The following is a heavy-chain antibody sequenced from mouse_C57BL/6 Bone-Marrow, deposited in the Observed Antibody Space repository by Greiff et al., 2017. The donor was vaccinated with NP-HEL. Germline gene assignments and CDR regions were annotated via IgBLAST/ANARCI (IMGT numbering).Heavy chain of an antibody. CDR3: ARQEIVTSFYDFDY. J-gene: IGHJ2*01. D-gene: IGHD2-12*01. CDR2: ISSGGSYT. CDR1: GFTFSSYG. Sequence: EVMLVESGGDLVKPGGSLKLSCAASGFTFSSYGMSWVRQTPDKRLEWVATISSGGSYTYYPDSVKGRFTISRDNAKNTLYLQMSSLKSEDTAMYYCARQEIVTSFYDFDYWGQGTTLTVSS. V-gene: IGHV5-6*01.